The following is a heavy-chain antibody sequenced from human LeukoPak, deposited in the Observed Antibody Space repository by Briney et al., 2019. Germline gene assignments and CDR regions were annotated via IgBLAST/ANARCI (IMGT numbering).Heavy chain of an antibody. CDR3: ARDSRFLKDAFDI. V-gene: IGHV1-2*02. J-gene: IGHJ3*02. CDR1: GYTFTGYY. Sequence: ASMKVSCKASGYTFTGYYMHWVRQAPGQGLEWMGWINPNSGGTNYAQKFQGRVTMTRDTAITTAYMDLRRLRSDDTAVYYCARDSRFLKDAFDIWGQGTMVTVSS. D-gene: IGHD3-3*01. CDR2: INPNSGGT.